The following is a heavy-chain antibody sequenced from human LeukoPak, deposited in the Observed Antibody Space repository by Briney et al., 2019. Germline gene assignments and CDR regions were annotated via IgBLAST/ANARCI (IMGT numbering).Heavy chain of an antibody. D-gene: IGHD2-2*01. Sequence: SETLSLTCTVSGGSISSGDYYWSWIRQPPGKGLEWIGYIYYSGSTYYNPSLKSRVTISVDTSKNQFSLELSSVTAADTAVYYCARTGYGRSTRCYVDYWGQGTLVTVSS. J-gene: IGHJ4*02. V-gene: IGHV4-30-4*08. CDR2: IYYSGST. CDR1: GGSISSGDYY. CDR3: ARTGYGRSTRCYVDY.